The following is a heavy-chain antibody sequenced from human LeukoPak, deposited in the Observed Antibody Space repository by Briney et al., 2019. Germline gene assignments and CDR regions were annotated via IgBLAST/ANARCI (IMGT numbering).Heavy chain of an antibody. J-gene: IGHJ5*02. Sequence: GGSLRLSCAASGVTFSSNYMSWVRQAPGKGLEWVSVIYSDGSSYYADSVKGRFTLSRDNSKNTLYLQMNSLRAEDTATYYCARDLYDSSGYYVPYDPWGRGTLVTVSS. CDR3: ARDLYDSSGYYVPYDP. CDR2: IYSDGSS. V-gene: IGHV3-66*01. D-gene: IGHD3-22*01. CDR1: GVTFSSNY.